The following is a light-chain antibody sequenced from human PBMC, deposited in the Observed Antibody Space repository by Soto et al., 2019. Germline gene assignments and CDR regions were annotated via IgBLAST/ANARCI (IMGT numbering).Light chain of an antibody. CDR2: EDN. V-gene: IGLV1-51*01. CDR3: GTWDSSLSANV. J-gene: IGLJ1*01. CDR1: TSNIGNNF. Sequence: QSALTQPPSVSAAPGQRVTISCSGSTSNIGNNFVSWYQQLPGTAPKLLMYEDNKRPSGIPDRISGSKSGTSATLGITGLQTGDEADYYCGTWDSSLSANVFGTGTRSPS.